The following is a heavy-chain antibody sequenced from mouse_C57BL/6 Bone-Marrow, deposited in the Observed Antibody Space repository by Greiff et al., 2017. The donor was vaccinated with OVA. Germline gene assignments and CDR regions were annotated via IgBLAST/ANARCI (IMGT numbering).Heavy chain of an antibody. CDR1: GYAFSSSW. V-gene: IGHV1-82*01. Sequence: QVQLQQSGPELVKPGASVKISCKASGYAFSSSWMNWVKQRPGKGLEWIGRIYPGDGDTNYNGKFKGKATLTADKSSSTAYIQLSSLTSEDSAVYFCARLRTTAYYFDYWGQGTTLTVSS. CDR2: IYPGDGDT. J-gene: IGHJ2*01. D-gene: IGHD1-2*01. CDR3: ARLRTTAYYFDY.